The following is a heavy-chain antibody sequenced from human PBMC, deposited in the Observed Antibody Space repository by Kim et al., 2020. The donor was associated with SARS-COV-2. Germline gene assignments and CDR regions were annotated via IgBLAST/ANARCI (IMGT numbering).Heavy chain of an antibody. V-gene: IGHV4-34*01. J-gene: IGHJ4*02. Sequence: PSLKSRVTITVDASKNQFSLKLSYVTAAETAVYYCARREYYYDSSGHFDYWGQGTLVTVSS. CDR3: ARREYYYDSSGHFDY. D-gene: IGHD3-22*01.